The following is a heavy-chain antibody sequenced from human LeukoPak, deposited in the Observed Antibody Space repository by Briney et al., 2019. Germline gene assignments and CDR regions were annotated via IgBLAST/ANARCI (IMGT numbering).Heavy chain of an antibody. J-gene: IGHJ4*02. CDR3: VKGYRYIYY. CDR1: GFTFSRLG. CDR2: ISGSGGST. D-gene: IGHD5-18*01. Sequence: GGSLRLSCTPSGFTFSRLGMNVVRQAPGKGLEWVSAISGSGGSTYYADSVKGRFTISRDNSKNTLYLQMNSLRAGDTAVYYCVKGYRYIYYWGQGTLVTVSS. V-gene: IGHV3-23*01.